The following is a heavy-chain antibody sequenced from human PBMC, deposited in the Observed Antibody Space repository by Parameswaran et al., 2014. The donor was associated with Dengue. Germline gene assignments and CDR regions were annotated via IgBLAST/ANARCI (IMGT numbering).Heavy chain of an antibody. CDR3: ARARHILRYFDWLLDY. V-gene: IGHV3-21*04. D-gene: IGHD3-9*01. Sequence: GSLRLSCAASGFTFSSYSMNWVRQAPGKGLEWVSSISSSSSYIYYADSVKGRFTISRDNAKNSLYLQMNSLRAEDTAVYYCARARHILRYFDWLLDYWGQGTLVTVSS. J-gene: IGHJ4*02. CDR1: GFTFSSYS. CDR2: ISSSSSYI.